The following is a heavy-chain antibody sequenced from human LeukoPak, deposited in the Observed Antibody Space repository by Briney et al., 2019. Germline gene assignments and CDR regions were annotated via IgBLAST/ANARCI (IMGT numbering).Heavy chain of an antibody. CDR2: VNGGNGNT. CDR1: GYTFTTYA. CDR3: ARGEYYDFWSGPVYYGMDV. D-gene: IGHD3-3*01. J-gene: IGHJ6*02. V-gene: IGHV1-3*01. Sequence: ASVKVSCKASGYTFTTYALHWVRQAPGQRLEWMGWVNGGNGNTKYSQKFQGRVTITRDTSASTAYMELSSLRSEDTAVYYCARGEYYDFWSGPVYYGMDVWGQGTTVTVSS.